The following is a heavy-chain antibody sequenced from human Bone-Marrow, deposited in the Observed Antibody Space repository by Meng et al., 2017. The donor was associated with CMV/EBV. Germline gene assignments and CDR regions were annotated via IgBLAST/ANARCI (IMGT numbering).Heavy chain of an antibody. CDR3: ARSTTIFGVVIMRGGAFDI. J-gene: IGHJ3*02. CDR2: IIPILGIA. V-gene: IGHV1-69*02. CDR1: GGTFSSYT. D-gene: IGHD3-3*01. Sequence: SVKVSCKASGGTFSSYTISWVRQAPGQGLEWMGRIIPILGIANYAQKFQGRVTITADKSTSTAYVELSSLRSEDTAVYYCARSTTIFGVVIMRGGAFDIWGQGTMVTVSS.